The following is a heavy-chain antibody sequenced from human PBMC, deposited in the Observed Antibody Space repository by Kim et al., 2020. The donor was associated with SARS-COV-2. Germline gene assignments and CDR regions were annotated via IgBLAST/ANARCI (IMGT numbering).Heavy chain of an antibody. Sequence: GGSLRLSCAASGFTFSSSWMHWVCQAPEKGLEWVAYIKCDGSEKYYVDSVKGRLTISRDNAKNSLYLQVNSLRAEDMTVYYCVRGPPITMIVVVITPKFDYWGQGTLVTVSS. J-gene: IGHJ4*02. D-gene: IGHD3-22*01. CDR3: VRGPPITMIVVVITPKFDY. CDR1: GFTFSSSW. CDR2: IKCDGSEK. V-gene: IGHV3-7*03.